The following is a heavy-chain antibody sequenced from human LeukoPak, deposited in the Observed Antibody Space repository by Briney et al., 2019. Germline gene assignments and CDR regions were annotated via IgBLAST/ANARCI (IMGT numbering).Heavy chain of an antibody. CDR2: INHSGST. D-gene: IGHD5-18*01. CDR3: ARGPFRAMVRYYFDC. CDR1: GGSFSGYY. Sequence: PSETLSLTCAVYGGSFSGYYWSWIRQPPGKGLEWIGEINHSGSTNYNPSLKSRVTISVDTSKNQFSLKLSSVTAADTAVYYCARGPFRAMVRYYFDCWGQGTLVTVSS. J-gene: IGHJ4*02. V-gene: IGHV4-34*01.